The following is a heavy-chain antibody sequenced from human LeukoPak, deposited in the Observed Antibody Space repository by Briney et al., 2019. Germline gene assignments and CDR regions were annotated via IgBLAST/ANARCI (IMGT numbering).Heavy chain of an antibody. Sequence: SETLSLTCTVSGGSISNYYWSWIRQPPGKGLEWFGYIYYSGSTDYSPSLKSRVTISVDTSKNQFSLNLSSVTAADTAVYYCARHSSSSTYYGVDVWGQGTTVTVSS. CDR1: GGSISNYY. J-gene: IGHJ6*02. CDR2: IYYSGST. CDR3: ARHSSSSTYYGVDV. D-gene: IGHD6-6*01. V-gene: IGHV4-59*08.